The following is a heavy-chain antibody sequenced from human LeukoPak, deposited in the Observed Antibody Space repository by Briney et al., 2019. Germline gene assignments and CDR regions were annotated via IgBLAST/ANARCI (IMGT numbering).Heavy chain of an antibody. V-gene: IGHV4-61*02. Sequence: SSETLSLTCTVSGGSISSSSYYWSWIRQPAGKGLEWIGRIYTSGSTNYNPSLKSRVTISVDTSKNQFSLKLSSVTAADTAVYYCARDSGYYYYMDVWGKGTTVTISS. CDR2: IYTSGST. CDR3: ARDSGYYYYMDV. J-gene: IGHJ6*03. CDR1: GGSISSSSYY. D-gene: IGHD3-10*01.